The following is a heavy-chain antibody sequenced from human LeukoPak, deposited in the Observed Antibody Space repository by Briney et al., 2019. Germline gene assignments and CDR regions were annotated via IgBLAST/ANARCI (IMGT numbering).Heavy chain of an antibody. V-gene: IGHV3-23*01. CDR3: GKTTVGYSSGQKPAWPVDY. CDR1: GFPFGSHA. J-gene: IGHJ4*02. D-gene: IGHD5-18*01. Sequence: GGSLSLSCEASGFPFGSHAMYWVRQAPGKGLEWVAGIFGSGGSPHYADSVKGRFTISRDNSRNTVYLQINSLRADDTAVYYCGKTTVGYSSGQKPAWPVDYWGQGTLVTVSS. CDR2: IFGSGGSP.